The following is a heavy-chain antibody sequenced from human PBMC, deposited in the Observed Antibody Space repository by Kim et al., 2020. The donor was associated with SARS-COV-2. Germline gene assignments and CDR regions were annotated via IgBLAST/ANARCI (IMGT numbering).Heavy chain of an antibody. J-gene: IGHJ4*02. CDR3: ANGRQTVGTIYVKCDY. D-gene: IGHD5-12*01. V-gene: IGHV3-23*01. Sequence: VNGRFTIPRDNYQNTLSLQMNSLRAEDTAVYYCANGRQTVGTIYVKCDYWGQGTLVTVSS.